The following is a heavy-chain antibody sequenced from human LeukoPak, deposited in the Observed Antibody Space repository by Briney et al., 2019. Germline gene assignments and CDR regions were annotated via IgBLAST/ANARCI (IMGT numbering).Heavy chain of an antibody. D-gene: IGHD3-22*01. V-gene: IGHV1-69*13. J-gene: IGHJ6*02. CDR2: IIPIFGTA. CDR1: GGTFSSYA. CDR3: AREYYDSSGYYRINYYYYGMDV. Sequence: SVRVSCKASGGTFSSYAISWVRQAPGQGLEWMGGIIPIFGTANYAQKFQGRVTITADESTSTAYMELSSLRSEDTAVYYCAREYYDSSGYYRINYYYYGMDVWGQGTTVTVSS.